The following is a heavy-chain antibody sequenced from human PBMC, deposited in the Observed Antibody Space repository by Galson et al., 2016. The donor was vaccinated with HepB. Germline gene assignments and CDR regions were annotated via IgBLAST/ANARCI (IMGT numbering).Heavy chain of an antibody. CDR1: GFIFSNYN. D-gene: IGHD4-17*01. J-gene: IGHJ4*02. CDR2: VTSAGSYK. Sequence: SLRLSCAASGFIFSNYNMNWVRQAPGKGLEWVSSVTSAGSYKYYGDLVKGRFTISRDNSKNSLFLHMNSLRADDSALYFCVRVASGTVPDLAYFDYWGQGSLVTVSS. CDR3: VRVASGTVPDLAYFDY. V-gene: IGHV3-21*06.